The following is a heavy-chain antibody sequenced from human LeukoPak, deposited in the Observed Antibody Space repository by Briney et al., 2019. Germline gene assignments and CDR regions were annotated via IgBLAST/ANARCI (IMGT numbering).Heavy chain of an antibody. V-gene: IGHV1-8*02. D-gene: IGHD4-23*01. Sequence: ASVKVSCKASGYTFTNFDINWVRQATGQGLEWMGRMSPNSGNTVCAQKFQGRVTLTRNTSIGTAYMELSSLTSEDTAVYYCAKSPHPTVVTATLPVNFFDSWGQGTLVTVSS. CDR2: MSPNSGNT. J-gene: IGHJ5*01. CDR3: AKSPHPTVVTATLPVNFFDS. CDR1: GYTFTNFD.